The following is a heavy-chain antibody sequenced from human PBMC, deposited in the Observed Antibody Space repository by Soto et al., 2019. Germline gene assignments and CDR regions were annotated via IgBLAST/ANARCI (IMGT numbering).Heavy chain of an antibody. J-gene: IGHJ4*02. V-gene: IGHV4-30-4*01. Sequence: PSETLSLTCTVSGGSISSGNYYWSWIRQPPGKGLELIGFISYSGSTYYSLSLKSRVTISVDTSKNQFSLNLSFVTAADTAVYYCATMGTPATGLYYFAYWGQGTLVTVSS. D-gene: IGHD5-18*01. CDR2: ISYSGST. CDR1: GGSISSGNYY. CDR3: ATMGTPATGLYYFAY.